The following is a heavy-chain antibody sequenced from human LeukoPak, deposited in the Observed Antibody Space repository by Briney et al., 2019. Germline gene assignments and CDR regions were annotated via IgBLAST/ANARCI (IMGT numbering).Heavy chain of an antibody. CDR2: ISGNSGAT. J-gene: IGHJ4*02. CDR1: GFTFSSYP. CDR3: SKAGDTNYYRHGDY. D-gene: IGHD4-11*01. V-gene: IGHV3-23*01. Sequence: GGSLRLPCAASGFTFSSYPMSWVRQAPGRGLEWVSVISGNSGATYYADSVKGRFTISRDNAKNTVYLQMNNLRGEDTALYYCSKAGDTNYYRHGDYWGQGILVTVSS.